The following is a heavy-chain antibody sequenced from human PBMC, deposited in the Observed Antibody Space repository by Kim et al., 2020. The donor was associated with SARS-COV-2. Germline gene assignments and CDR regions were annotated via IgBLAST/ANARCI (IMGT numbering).Heavy chain of an antibody. CDR3: AKETTDYFYGAGSSSDY. J-gene: IGHJ4*01. CDR1: GFTFSSYG. Sequence: GGSLRLSCVASGFTFSSYGMHWVRQAPGKGLEWVTFISYDAANKYFADSVKGRFTVSRDNSKKTLYLQMDSLRPEDTALYWCAKETTDYFYGAGSSSDY. D-gene: IGHD3-10*01. V-gene: IGHV3-30*18. CDR2: ISYDAANK.